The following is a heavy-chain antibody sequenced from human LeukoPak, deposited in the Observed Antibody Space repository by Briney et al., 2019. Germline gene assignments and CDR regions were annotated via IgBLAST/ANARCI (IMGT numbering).Heavy chain of an antibody. Sequence: ASVKVSCKASGYTFTGYYMHWVRQAPGQGLEWMGWINPNSGGTNYAQKFQGRVTMTRDTSISTAYMEMSRLRSDDTTVYYCARLTTTVTSFDYWGQGTLVTVSS. CDR1: GYTFTGYY. V-gene: IGHV1-2*02. J-gene: IGHJ4*02. D-gene: IGHD4-17*01. CDR2: INPNSGGT. CDR3: ARLTTTVTSFDY.